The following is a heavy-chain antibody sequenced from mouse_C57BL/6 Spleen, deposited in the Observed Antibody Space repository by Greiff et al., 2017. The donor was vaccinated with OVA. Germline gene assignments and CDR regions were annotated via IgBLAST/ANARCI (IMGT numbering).Heavy chain of an antibody. Sequence: QVQLQQPGAELVRPGTSVKLSCKASGYTFTSYWMHWVKQRPGQGLEWIGVIDPSDSYTNYNQKFKGKATLTVDTSSSTAYMQLSSLTSEDSAVYYCARQTAYYAMDYWGQGTSVTVSS. CDR2: IDPSDSYT. D-gene: IGHD3-2*01. J-gene: IGHJ4*01. CDR1: GYTFTSYW. V-gene: IGHV1-59*01. CDR3: ARQTAYYAMDY.